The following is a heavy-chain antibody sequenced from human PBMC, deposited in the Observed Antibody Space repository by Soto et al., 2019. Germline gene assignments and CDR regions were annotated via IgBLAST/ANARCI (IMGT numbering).Heavy chain of an antibody. J-gene: IGHJ4*02. V-gene: IGHV1-46*01. Sequence: QVQLMQSGAGVKKPGASVKVSCKASGDTFTDYYIHWVRQAPGQGLEWMGTVNPSGGHTTYAQHFLGRVTMTRDTSTSTLYMELTSLTSDDTAIYYCARGGHVVVVTVALDYWGQGTLVTVSS. D-gene: IGHD2-21*02. CDR1: GDTFTDYY. CDR2: VNPSGGHT. CDR3: ARGGHVVVVTVALDY.